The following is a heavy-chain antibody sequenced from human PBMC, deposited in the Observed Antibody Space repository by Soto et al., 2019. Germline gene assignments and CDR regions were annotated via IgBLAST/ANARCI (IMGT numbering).Heavy chain of an antibody. V-gene: IGHV3-11*01. CDR2: ISSSGSTI. CDR3: ASGIVGATTYGMDV. J-gene: IGHJ6*02. D-gene: IGHD1-26*01. Sequence: IRQEPGKGLEWVSYISSSGSTIYYADSVKGRFTISRDNAKNSLYLQMNSLRAEDTALYYCASGIVGATTYGMDVWGQGTTVTVS.